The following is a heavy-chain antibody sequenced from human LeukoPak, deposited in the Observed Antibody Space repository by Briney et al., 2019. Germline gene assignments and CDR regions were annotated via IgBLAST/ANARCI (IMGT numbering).Heavy chain of an antibody. J-gene: IGHJ4*02. CDR2: IYHSGSA. V-gene: IGHV4-4*02. D-gene: IGHD5-18*01. CDR3: ARDVGTALVTGDY. Sequence: PSGTLSLTCAVSGGSISSSNWWSWVRQPPGQGLEWIGEIYHSGSANYNPSLKSRVTISVDKSKNQLSLKLISVTAADTAVYYCARDVGTALVTGDYWGQGTLVTVSS. CDR1: GGSISSSNW.